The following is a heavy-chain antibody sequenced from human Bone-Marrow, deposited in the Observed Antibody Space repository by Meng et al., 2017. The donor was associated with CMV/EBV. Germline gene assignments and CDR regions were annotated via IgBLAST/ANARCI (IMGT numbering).Heavy chain of an antibody. CDR3: ARVTYCSSTSCFDYYGMDV. J-gene: IGHJ6*02. V-gene: IGHV3-30*19. CDR1: GFTFSRHV. Sequence: GESLKISCAASGFTFSRHVMQWVRQAPGKGLEWVAVISFDGSNKYYADSVKGRFTISRDNSKNTLYVQLNSLRGEDTAVYYCARVTYCSSTSCFDYYGMDVWGQGIAVTVS. CDR2: ISFDGSNK. D-gene: IGHD2-2*01.